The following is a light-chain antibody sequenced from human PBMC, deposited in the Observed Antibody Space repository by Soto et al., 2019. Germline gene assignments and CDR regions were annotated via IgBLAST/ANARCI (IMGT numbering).Light chain of an antibody. CDR1: QSVSSN. CDR2: GAS. CDR3: QQYSNWDWT. Sequence: EIVMTQSPATLSVSPGERATLSCRASQSVSSNLAWYQQKPGQAPRLLIYGASIRATGIPARFSGSGSGTEFTLTISSVESADFEDYYCQQYSNWDWTFGQGTKVEIK. V-gene: IGKV3-15*01. J-gene: IGKJ1*01.